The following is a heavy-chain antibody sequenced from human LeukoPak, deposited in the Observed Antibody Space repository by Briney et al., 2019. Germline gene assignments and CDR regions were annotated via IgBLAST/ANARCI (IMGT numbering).Heavy chain of an antibody. CDR2: INPNSGVT. V-gene: IGHV1-2*02. D-gene: IGHD3-10*01. J-gene: IGHJ6*03. CDR1: GYTFTDDY. CDR3: ARDGVMVPSYYYYMDV. Sequence: ASVKVSCKASGYTFTDDYVHWVRQAPGQGLEWMGWINPNSGVTNYAQKFQGRVTMTRDTSISTAYMELSRLRSDDTAVYYCARDGVMVPSYYYYMDVWGKGTTVTISS.